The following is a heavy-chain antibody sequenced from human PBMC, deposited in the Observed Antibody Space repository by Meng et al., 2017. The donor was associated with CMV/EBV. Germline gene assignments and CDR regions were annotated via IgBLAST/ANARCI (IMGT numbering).Heavy chain of an antibody. J-gene: IGHJ4*02. Sequence: GESLKISCGASGFTFSNAWMNWVRQAPGKGLEWLGLIKSKTDGGTTDYAAPVKCRFSISRDDSKNTLYLQMNSLKTEDTAVYYCATAPGYYASSPFDYWGQGTMVTVSS. CDR1: GFTFSNAW. D-gene: IGHD3-22*01. CDR2: IKSKTDGGTT. V-gene: IGHV3-15*01. CDR3: ATAPGYYASSPFDY.